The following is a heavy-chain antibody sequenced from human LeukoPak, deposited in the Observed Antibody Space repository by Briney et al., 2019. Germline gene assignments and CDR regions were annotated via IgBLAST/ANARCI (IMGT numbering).Heavy chain of an antibody. Sequence: SETLSLTCTVSGGSISSSSYYWSWIRQPPGKGLEWIGEINHSGSTNYNPSLKSRVTISVDTSKNQFSLKLSSVTAADTAVYYCARMVVAAINFDYWGQGTLVTVSS. V-gene: IGHV4-39*07. J-gene: IGHJ4*02. CDR3: ARMVVAAINFDY. D-gene: IGHD2-15*01. CDR1: GGSISSSSYY. CDR2: INHSGST.